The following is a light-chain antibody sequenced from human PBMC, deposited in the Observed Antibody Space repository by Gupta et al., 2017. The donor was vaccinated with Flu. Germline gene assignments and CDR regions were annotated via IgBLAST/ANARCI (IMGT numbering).Light chain of an antibody. CDR3: RQALQTPWT. Sequence: DIVMTQSPLSLPVTPGEPASISCRSSQSLLHSNGYNYLDWYLQKSGQSPQLLIYLVSNRASELRDRYSGCGSAAXITLKIXIRAAEDVGVYCCRQALQTPWTFGXGTKVEIK. CDR1: QSLLHSNGYNY. CDR2: LVS. V-gene: IGKV2-28*01. J-gene: IGKJ4*02.